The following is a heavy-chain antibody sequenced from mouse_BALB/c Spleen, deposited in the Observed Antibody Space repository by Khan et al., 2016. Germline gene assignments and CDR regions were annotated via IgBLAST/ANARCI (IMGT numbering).Heavy chain of an antibody. Sequence: EVQLQESGPSLVKPSQALSLTCSVSGDSITSGYWNWIRKFPGIKLEYMGYITYSGSTYYNPSLKSRISITRDTSKNQYFLQLISVTTEDTATYYWVRYEGSSYVRGMDYWGQGTSVTVSS. CDR2: ITYSGST. CDR3: VRYEGSSYVRGMDY. D-gene: IGHD1-1*01. CDR1: GDSITSGY. J-gene: IGHJ4*01. V-gene: IGHV3-8*02.